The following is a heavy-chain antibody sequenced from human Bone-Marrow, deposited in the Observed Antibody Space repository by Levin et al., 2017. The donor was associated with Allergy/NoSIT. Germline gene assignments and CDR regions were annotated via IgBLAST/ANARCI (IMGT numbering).Heavy chain of an antibody. V-gene: IGHV3-9*01. CDR1: GFTFDDCG. CDR2: ISLNSGKI. Sequence: GGSLRLSCAASGFTFDDCGMHWVRQAPGKGLEWVSGISLNSGKIGYADSVKGRFTISRDNAKNSLFLQMNSLRGEDTALYFCAKDVGQFPPLTYGGNPFDYWGQGTLVTVSS. D-gene: IGHD4-23*01. CDR3: AKDVGQFPPLTYGGNPFDY. J-gene: IGHJ4*02.